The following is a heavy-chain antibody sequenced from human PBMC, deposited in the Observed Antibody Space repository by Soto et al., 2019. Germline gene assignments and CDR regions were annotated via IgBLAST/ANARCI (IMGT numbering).Heavy chain of an antibody. J-gene: IGHJ4*03. CDR1: RYAYDSNA. Sequence: ASAKPCWEASRYAYDSNARSSARHANEQGLDWMVWISAYNGNTNYAQKLQGRVTMTTDTSTSTAYMELRSLRSDDTAVYYCARVKLTAVGTFGFSAQG. CDR3: ARVKLTAVGTFGF. CDR2: ISAYNGNT. V-gene: IGHV1-18*01. D-gene: IGHD6-13*01.